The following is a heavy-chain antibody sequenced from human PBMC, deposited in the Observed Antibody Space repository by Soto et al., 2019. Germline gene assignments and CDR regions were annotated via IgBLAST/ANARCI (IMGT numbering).Heavy chain of an antibody. D-gene: IGHD3-10*01. V-gene: IGHV3-23*01. CDR3: ATGTLGGQRSTKVRGVIPGAVRFDP. J-gene: IGHJ5*02. CDR1: GFTFSSYA. Sequence: EVQLLESGGGLVQPGGSLRLSCAASGFTFSSYAMSWVRQAPGKGLEWVSAISGSGGRTYYADSVKGRFTISSDSSKNTLYLQMSSVSAEDTAVYYCATGTLGGQRSTKVRGVIPGAVRFDPWGQGTLVTVSS. CDR2: ISGSGGRT.